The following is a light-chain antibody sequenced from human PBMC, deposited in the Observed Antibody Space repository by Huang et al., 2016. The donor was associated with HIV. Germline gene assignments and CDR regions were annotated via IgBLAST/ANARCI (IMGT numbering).Light chain of an antibody. J-gene: IGKJ1*01. V-gene: IGKV3-20*01. CDR1: QSVSSSY. CDR3: QQYGSSPWT. Sequence: EIVLTQSPGTLSLSPGERATLSCRASQSVSSSYLAWYQQKPGQAPRLLISGASSRATDIPDRFSGIGSGTDFTLTISRLEPEDFAVYYCQQYGSSPWTFGQGTKVEIK. CDR2: GAS.